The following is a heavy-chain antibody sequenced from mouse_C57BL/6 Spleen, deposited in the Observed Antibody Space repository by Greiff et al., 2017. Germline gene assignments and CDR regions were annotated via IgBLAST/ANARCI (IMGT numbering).Heavy chain of an antibody. J-gene: IGHJ3*01. V-gene: IGHV6-3*01. CDR3: TGGLGSAY. D-gene: IGHD4-1*01. Sequence: EVKVEESGGGLVQPGGSMKLSCVASGFTFSNYWMNWVRQSPEKGLEWVAQIRLKSDNYATHYAESVKGRFTISRDDSKSSVYLQMNNLRAEDTGIYYCTGGLGSAYWGQGTLVTVSA. CDR2: IRLKSDNYAT. CDR1: GFTFSNYW.